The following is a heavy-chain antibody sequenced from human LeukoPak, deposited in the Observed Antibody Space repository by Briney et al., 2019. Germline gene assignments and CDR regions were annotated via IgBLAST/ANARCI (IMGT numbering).Heavy chain of an antibody. J-gene: IGHJ4*02. Sequence: GGSLRLSCAASGFTFSSYAMSWVRQAPGKGLEWVSSISIGNTYIYYADSVKGRFTISRDNAKNSLYLQLNSLRAEDTAVYYCAKFKIEYCSGGSCHPFDYWGQGTLVTVSS. V-gene: IGHV3-21*04. CDR1: GFTFSSYA. CDR2: ISIGNTYI. CDR3: AKFKIEYCSGGSCHPFDY. D-gene: IGHD2-15*01.